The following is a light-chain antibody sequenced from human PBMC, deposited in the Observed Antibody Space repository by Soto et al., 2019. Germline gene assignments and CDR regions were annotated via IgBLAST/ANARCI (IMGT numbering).Light chain of an antibody. V-gene: IGLV1-40*01. CDR2: GNS. Sequence: QSVLTQPPSVSGAPGQRVTISCTGSSSNIGAGYDVHWYQQLPATAPKLLIYGNSNRPSGVPDRFSGSKSGTSASLAITGLQAEDEADYYCQSYDSSLSGSYVVFGGGTQLTVL. CDR3: QSYDSSLSGSYVV. CDR1: SSNIGAGYD. J-gene: IGLJ2*01.